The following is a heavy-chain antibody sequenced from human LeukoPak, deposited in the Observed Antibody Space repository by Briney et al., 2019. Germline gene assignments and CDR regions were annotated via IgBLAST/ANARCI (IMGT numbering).Heavy chain of an antibody. CDR3: ARDGPTITMVRGVIGWFDP. CDR2: ISGSGGST. Sequence: GGSLRLSCAASGFTFSSYAMSWVRQAPGKGLEWVSAISGSGGSTYYADSVKGRFTISRDNSKNTLYLQMNSLRAEDTAVYYCARDGPTITMVRGVIGWFDPWGQGTLVTVSS. CDR1: GFTFSSYA. V-gene: IGHV3-23*01. D-gene: IGHD3-10*01. J-gene: IGHJ5*02.